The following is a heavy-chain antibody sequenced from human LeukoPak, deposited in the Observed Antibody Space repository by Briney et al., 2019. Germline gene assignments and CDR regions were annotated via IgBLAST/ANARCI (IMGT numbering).Heavy chain of an antibody. D-gene: IGHD2-21*01. J-gene: IGHJ4*02. CDR2: ISGYNGKT. V-gene: IGHV1-18*04. CDR1: GYTFTSHY. Sequence: ASMKVSCKTSGYTFTSHYVSWVRQAPGQGLEWMGWISGYNGKTKYVQKFQGRITMTIDTSTTTAYMELRSLTSDDTAVYYCARVRDYYANGDYSDYWGQGTLVTVSS. CDR3: ARVRDYYANGDYSDY.